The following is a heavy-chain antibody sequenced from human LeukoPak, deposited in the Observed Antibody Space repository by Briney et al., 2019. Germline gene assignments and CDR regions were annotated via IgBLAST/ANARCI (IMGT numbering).Heavy chain of an antibody. CDR1: GFTFSSYA. D-gene: IGHD3-3*01. J-gene: IGHJ4*02. Sequence: PGGSLRLSCAVSGFTFSSYATHWVRQAPGKGLEWVALISYDGGNKYYADSVKGRFTVSRDNPENTLYLQMNSLRAEDTAVYYCAKVGHYHDFDYWGQGTLVTVSS. CDR2: ISYDGGNK. CDR3: AKVGHYHDFDY. V-gene: IGHV3-30*18.